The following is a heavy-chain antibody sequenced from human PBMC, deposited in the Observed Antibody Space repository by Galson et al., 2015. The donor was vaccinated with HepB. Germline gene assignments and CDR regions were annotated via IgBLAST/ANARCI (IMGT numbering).Heavy chain of an antibody. D-gene: IGHD1-26*01. CDR2: ITPYNGNA. Sequence: SVKVSCKASGYTFTNYVISWVRQAPGQGLEWMGWITPYNGNANCAQKLQGRVTMTTDTSTSTAYMELRSLRSDDTAVYYCARGSGTYYNVYFDYWGQGTLVTVSS. J-gene: IGHJ4*02. CDR3: ARGSGTYYNVYFDY. V-gene: IGHV1-18*01. CDR1: GYTFTNYV.